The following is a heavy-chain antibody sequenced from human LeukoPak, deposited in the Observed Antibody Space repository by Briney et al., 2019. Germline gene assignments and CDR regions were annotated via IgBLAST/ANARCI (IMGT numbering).Heavy chain of an antibody. J-gene: IGHJ4*02. Sequence: GGSLRLSCAASGFTFSSYAMHWVRQAPGKGLEWVAVISYDGSNKYYADSVKGRFTISRDNSKNTLYLQMNSLRAEDTAVYYCARDQGRAVAVPFDYWGQGTLVTVSS. D-gene: IGHD6-19*01. CDR3: ARDQGRAVAVPFDY. CDR2: ISYDGSNK. V-gene: IGHV3-30-3*01. CDR1: GFTFSSYA.